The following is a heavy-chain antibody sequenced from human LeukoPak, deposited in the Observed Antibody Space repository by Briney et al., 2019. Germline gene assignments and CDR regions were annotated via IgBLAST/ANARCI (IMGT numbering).Heavy chain of an antibody. V-gene: IGHV3-7*01. CDR3: VGSSGWLFDY. J-gene: IGHJ4*02. CDR2: IKEDGSRI. Sequence: GGSLRLSCAGTGFTFSNYWMNWVRQAPGKGLEWVANIKEDGSRIDYVDSVKGRFPIHRENAKNSVYLQMDNLRAEDTAVYCWVGSSGWLFDYWGQGILVAVSS. D-gene: IGHD6-19*01. CDR1: GFTFSNYW.